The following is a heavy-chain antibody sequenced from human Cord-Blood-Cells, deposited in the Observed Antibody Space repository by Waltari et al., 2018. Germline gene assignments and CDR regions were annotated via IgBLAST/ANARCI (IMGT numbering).Heavy chain of an antibody. J-gene: IGHJ4*02. D-gene: IGHD7-27*01. CDR2: IKQDGSEK. CDR1: GVTISRYW. CDR3: ARVFQLGSHFDY. Sequence: EVQLVESGGGLVQTGGSLRLSWAASGVTISRYWKIWGRQATGKGLEWVANIKQDGSEKYYVDSVKGRFTISRDNAKNSLYLQMNSLRAEDTAVYYCARVFQLGSHFDYWGQGTLVTVSS. V-gene: IGHV3-7*01.